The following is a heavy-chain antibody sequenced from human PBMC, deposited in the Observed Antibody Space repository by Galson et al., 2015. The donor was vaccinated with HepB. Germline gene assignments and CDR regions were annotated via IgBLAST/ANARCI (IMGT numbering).Heavy chain of an antibody. CDR2: INHSGST. D-gene: IGHD3-22*01. CDR3: ARGIGYHRDSSGSYLTGAFDY. CDR1: GGSFSSYY. V-gene: IGHV4-34*01. J-gene: IGHJ4*02. Sequence: LSLTCAVYGGSFSSYYWSWIRQPPGKGLEWIGEINHSGSTNYNPSLKSRVIISVDTSKNQFSLKLTSLTAADTAVYYCARGIGYHRDSSGSYLTGAFDYWGQGGLVTVSS.